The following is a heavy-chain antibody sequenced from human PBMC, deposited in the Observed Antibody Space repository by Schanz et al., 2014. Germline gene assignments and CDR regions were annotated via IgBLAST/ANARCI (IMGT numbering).Heavy chain of an antibody. D-gene: IGHD1-26*01. V-gene: IGHV3-15*01. Sequence: EVQLGESGGGLVQPGGSLRLSCAASGFTVSNNYMSWVRQPPGNRLEWVGRIKSRSDGGTTDYAAPVKGRFTISRDDSKNTMYLQMNSLKTEDTAVYYCKWELHVYYGMDVWGQGTAVTVSS. CDR2: IKSRSDGGTT. J-gene: IGHJ6*02. CDR3: KWELHVYYGMDV. CDR1: GFTVSNNY.